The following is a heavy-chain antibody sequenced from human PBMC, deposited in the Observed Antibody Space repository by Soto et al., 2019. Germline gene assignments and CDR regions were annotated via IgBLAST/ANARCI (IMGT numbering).Heavy chain of an antibody. CDR1: GFTFSSYS. CDR3: ARAYQFFSSPGIVATKNGIDY. Sequence: GGSLRLSCAASGFTFSSYSMNWVRQAPGKGLEWVSSISSSSSYIYYADSVKGRFTISRDNAKNSLYLQMNSLRAEDTAVYYCARAYQFFSSPGIVATKNGIDYWGQGTLVTVSS. J-gene: IGHJ4*02. CDR2: ISSSSSYI. D-gene: IGHD5-12*01. V-gene: IGHV3-21*01.